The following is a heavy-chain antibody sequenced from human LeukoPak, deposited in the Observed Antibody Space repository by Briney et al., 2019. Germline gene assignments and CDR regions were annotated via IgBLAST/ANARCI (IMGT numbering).Heavy chain of an antibody. CDR1: GCSISSYY. CDR2: IHYSGST. V-gene: IGHV4-59*01. D-gene: IGHD5-24*01. Sequence: SETLSLTCTVSGCSISSYYWSWIRQPPGKGLEWIGYIHYSGSTNYNPSLKSRVTISVDTSKNQFSLKLSSVTAADTAVYYCAEDKASKDGYNPTHYYFAYWGQGTLVTVSS. J-gene: IGHJ4*02. CDR3: AEDKASKDGYNPTHYYFAY.